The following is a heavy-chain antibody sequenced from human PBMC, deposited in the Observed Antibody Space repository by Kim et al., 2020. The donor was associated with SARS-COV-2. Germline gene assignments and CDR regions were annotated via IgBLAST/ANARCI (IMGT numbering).Heavy chain of an antibody. D-gene: IGHD6-19*01. Sequence: SETLSLTCVVYNGSLSGRSWSWIRQAPGKGLEWIGDINQSGGTNYRPSLKSRVTISEDTSKNHFSLSLTSVTAADTAVYFCARGHSGQFLGTRTSAFDIWGQGTMVTVSS. J-gene: IGHJ3*02. CDR1: NGSLSGRS. CDR2: INQSGGT. CDR3: ARGHSGQFLGTRTSAFDI. V-gene: IGHV4-34*01.